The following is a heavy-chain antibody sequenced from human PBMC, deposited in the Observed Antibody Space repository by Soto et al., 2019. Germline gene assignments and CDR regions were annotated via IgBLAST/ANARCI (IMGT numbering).Heavy chain of an antibody. J-gene: IGHJ6*02. CDR1: GYSFTSYW. V-gene: IGHV5-51*01. Sequence: PGESLKISCKGSGYSFTSYWIGWVRQMPGKGLEWMGIIYPGDSDTRYSPSFQGQVTISADKSISTAYLQWSSLKASDTAMYYCARSPKGGYWFYGMDVWGQGTTVTVSS. CDR2: IYPGDSDT. CDR3: ARSPKGGYWFYGMDV. D-gene: IGHD3-22*01.